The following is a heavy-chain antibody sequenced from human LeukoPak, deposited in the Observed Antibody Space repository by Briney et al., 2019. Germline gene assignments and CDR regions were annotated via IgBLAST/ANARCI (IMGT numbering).Heavy chain of an antibody. V-gene: IGHV3-7*05. D-gene: IGHD4-17*01. CDR1: GFIFSNYW. CDR3: AKARSSTVTTSFDY. J-gene: IGHJ4*02. Sequence: GGSLRLSCAASGFIFSNYWMSWVRQAPGKGLEWVANIKQDGSEKHYVDSVKGRFSISRDNAKKSLYLQMNSLRAEDTAVCYCAKARSSTVTTSFDYWGQGTLVTVSS. CDR2: IKQDGSEK.